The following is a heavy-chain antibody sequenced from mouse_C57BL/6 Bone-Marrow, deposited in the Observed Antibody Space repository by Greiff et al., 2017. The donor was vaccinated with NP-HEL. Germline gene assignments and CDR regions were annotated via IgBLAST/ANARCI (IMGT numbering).Heavy chain of an antibody. CDR2: IDPETGGT. CDR1: GYTFTDYE. CDR3: TRRIYYGSSYWYFDV. V-gene: IGHV1-15*01. Sequence: QVQLQQSGAELVRPGASVTLSCKASGYTFTDYEMHWVKQTPVHGLEWIGAIDPETGGTAYNQKFKGQAILTADKSSSTAYMELRSLTSEDSAVYYWTRRIYYGSSYWYFDVWGTGTTVTVSS. J-gene: IGHJ1*03. D-gene: IGHD1-1*01.